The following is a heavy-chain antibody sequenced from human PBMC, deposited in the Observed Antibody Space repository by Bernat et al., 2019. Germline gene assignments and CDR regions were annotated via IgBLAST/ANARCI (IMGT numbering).Heavy chain of an antibody. J-gene: IGHJ4*02. D-gene: IGHD3-22*01. V-gene: IGHV3-53*01. CDR1: GFTVSSNY. CDR2: IYSGGST. Sequence: EVQLVESGGGLIQPGGSLRLSCAASGFTVSSNYMCWVRQAPGKGLEWVSVIYSGGSTYYADSVKGRFTISRDNSKNTLYLQMNSLRAEDTAVYYCAAGTYYYDSSGFSEPSLDYWGQGTLVTVSS. CDR3: AAGTYYYDSSGFSEPSLDY.